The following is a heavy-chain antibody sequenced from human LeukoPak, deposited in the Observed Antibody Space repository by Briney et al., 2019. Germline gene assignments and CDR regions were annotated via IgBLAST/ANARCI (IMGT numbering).Heavy chain of an antibody. CDR2: IHYSGST. J-gene: IGHJ3*02. V-gene: IGHV4-61*01. CDR3: ARGSYNYDSSEAFDI. Sequence: PSETLSLICTVSGGSVSDTNYYWSWIRQPPGKGLEWIGYIHYSGSTSYNPSLKSRVTISVDTAKNQSSLKLSSVTAADTSVYYCARGSYNYDSSEAFDIWGQGTTVTVSS. D-gene: IGHD3-22*01. CDR1: GGSVSDTNYY.